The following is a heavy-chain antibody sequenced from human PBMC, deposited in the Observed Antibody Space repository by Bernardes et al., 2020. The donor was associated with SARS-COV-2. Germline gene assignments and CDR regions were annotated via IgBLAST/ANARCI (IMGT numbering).Heavy chain of an antibody. CDR1: GFTFSQTA. D-gene: IGHD6-6*01. CDR3: SKNAKYSSSSMEV. V-gene: IGHV3-23*01. CDR2: ISAIGGST. Sequence: VGSLILSCVASGFTFSQTAMTWVRQVPGKGLAWVSAISAIGGSTYYAESVKGRVTISRDNSRNTVYLEMSSLRADDTAVYYCSKNAKYSSSSMEVWGQGTTVTVS. J-gene: IGHJ6*02.